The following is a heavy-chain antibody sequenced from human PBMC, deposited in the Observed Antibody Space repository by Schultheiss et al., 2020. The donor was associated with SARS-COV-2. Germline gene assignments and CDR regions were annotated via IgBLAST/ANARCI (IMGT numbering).Heavy chain of an antibody. CDR2: ISWNSGSI. Sequence: SLKISCAASGFTFDDYAMHWVRQAPGKGLEWVSGISWNSGSIGYADSVKGRFTISRDNAKNSLYLQMNSLRAEDTALYYCAKDIIPTGGNVIDYWGQGTLVTVSS. D-gene: IGHD4-23*01. CDR1: GFTFDDYA. CDR3: AKDIIPTGGNVIDY. V-gene: IGHV3-9*01. J-gene: IGHJ4*02.